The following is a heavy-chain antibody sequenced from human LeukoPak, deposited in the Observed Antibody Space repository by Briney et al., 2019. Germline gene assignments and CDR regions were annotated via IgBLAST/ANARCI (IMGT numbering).Heavy chain of an antibody. J-gene: IGHJ6*03. CDR3: ARVVVGAAAYYMDV. Sequence: ASVKVSCKPSGYTFSDYYIHWVRQAPGQGLEWMGWINPKSGGTKYAQKFQGRFTMTRDTSISTAYMELSRLTSDDTAVYYCARVVVGAAAYYMDVWGKGTTVTVSS. CDR2: INPKSGGT. V-gene: IGHV1-2*02. CDR1: GYTFSDYY. D-gene: IGHD6-13*01.